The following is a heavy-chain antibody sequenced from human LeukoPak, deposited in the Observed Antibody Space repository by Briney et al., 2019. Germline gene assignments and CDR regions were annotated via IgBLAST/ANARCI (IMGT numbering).Heavy chain of an antibody. J-gene: IGHJ6*02. D-gene: IGHD2-21*02. CDR2: IYSGGST. Sequence: GGSLRLSCAASGFTVSSNYMSWVRQAPGKGLEWVSVIYSGGSTYYAGSVKGRFTISRDNSKNTLYLQMNSLRAEDTAVYYCARDPYCGGGCYSDSRHYYYYGMDVWAKGPRSPSP. V-gene: IGHV3-66*01. CDR1: GFTVSSNY. CDR3: ARDPYCGGGCYSDSRHYYYYGMDV.